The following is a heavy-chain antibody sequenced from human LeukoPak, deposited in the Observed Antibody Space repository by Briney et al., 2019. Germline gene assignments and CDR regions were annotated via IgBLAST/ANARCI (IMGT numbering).Heavy chain of an antibody. J-gene: IGHJ6*02. V-gene: IGHV1-2*04. D-gene: IGHD3-10*01. Sequence: ASVKVSCKASGYTFTGYYMHWVRQAPGQGLEWVGWINPNSGGTNYAQKFQGWVTMTRDTSISTAYMELSRLRSDDTAVYYCARQGITMVRGVPVYYYGMDVWGQGTTVTVSS. CDR1: GYTFTGYY. CDR2: INPNSGGT. CDR3: ARQGITMVRGVPVYYYGMDV.